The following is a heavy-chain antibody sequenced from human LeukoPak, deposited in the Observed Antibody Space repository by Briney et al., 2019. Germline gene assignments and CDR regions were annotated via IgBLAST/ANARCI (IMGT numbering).Heavy chain of an antibody. Sequence: SETLSLTRAVSGYSISSGYYWGWIRQPPGKGLEWIGSIYHSGSTYYNPSLKGRVTISVDTSKNQFSLKLSSVTAADTAVYYCASPDSYYDFWSGYFGYWGQGTLVTVSS. CDR2: IYHSGST. J-gene: IGHJ4*02. CDR3: ASPDSYYDFWSGYFGY. V-gene: IGHV4-38-2*01. CDR1: GYSISSGYY. D-gene: IGHD3-3*01.